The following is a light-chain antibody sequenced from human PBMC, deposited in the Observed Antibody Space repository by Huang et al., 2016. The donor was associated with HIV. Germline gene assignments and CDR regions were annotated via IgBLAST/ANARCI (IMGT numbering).Light chain of an antibody. J-gene: IGKJ2*01. V-gene: IGKV3-15*01. CDR3: QQYNNRYT. CDR2: GAS. Sequence: IVMTQSPATLSVSPGERATRSCRASQSISSNLAQYQQKPGQAPRLLIYGASTRATGIPARFSGSGSGTEFTLTISSLQSEDFAVYYCQQYNNRYTFGQGTKLEIK. CDR1: QSISSN.